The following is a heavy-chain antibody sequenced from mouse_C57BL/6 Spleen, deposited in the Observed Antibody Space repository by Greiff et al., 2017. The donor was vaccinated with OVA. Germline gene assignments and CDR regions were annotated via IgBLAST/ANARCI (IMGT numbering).Heavy chain of an antibody. J-gene: IGHJ3*01. V-gene: IGHV1-55*01. D-gene: IGHD1-1*01. Sequence: QVQLQQPGAELVKPGASVKMSCKASGYTFTSYWITWVKQRPGQGLEWIGDIYPGSGSTNYNEQFKSKATLTVDTSSSTAYMQLSSLTSEDSAVYYCAAAYGSSWGFAYWGQGTLGTVSA. CDR1: GYTFTSYW. CDR3: AAAYGSSWGFAY. CDR2: IYPGSGST.